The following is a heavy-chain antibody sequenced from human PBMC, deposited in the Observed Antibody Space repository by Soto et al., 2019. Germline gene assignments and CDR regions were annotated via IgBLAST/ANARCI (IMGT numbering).Heavy chain of an antibody. J-gene: IGHJ4*02. D-gene: IGHD4-17*01. CDR1: GGTFRSYA. CDR2: IIPIFDTA. Sequence: QVQLVQSGAEVKKPGSSVKVSCKASGGTFRSYATNWVRQAPGQGLEWMGGIIPIFDTANYAQKFQGGVTITADESTSTAYMELNSLRSEDTAVYYCTSSGDFDYWGQGTLVTVSS. CDR3: TSSGDFDY. V-gene: IGHV1-69*01.